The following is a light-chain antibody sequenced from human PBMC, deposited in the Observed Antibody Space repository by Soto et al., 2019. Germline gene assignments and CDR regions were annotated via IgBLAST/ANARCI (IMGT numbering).Light chain of an antibody. V-gene: IGKV3-20*01. CDR1: QSVRSSY. J-gene: IGKJ2*01. CDR2: GAS. CDR3: QQYGSSPYT. Sequence: EIVLPQSPGTLSLSPGERATLSCRASQSVRSSYLAWYQQKPGQAPRLLIYGASSRATGIPDRFSGSGSGTDFTLTISRLEPEDFVVYYCQQYGSSPYTFGQGTKLEIK.